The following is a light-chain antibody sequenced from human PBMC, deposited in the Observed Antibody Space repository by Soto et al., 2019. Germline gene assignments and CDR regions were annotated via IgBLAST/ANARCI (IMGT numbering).Light chain of an antibody. CDR1: QSISKW. Sequence: DIQMTQSPSTVSSSVGDRVTITCRASQSISKWLAWYQQKPGKAPKLLIYKASNLKSEVPSRFRGSGSGTDFTLTISCLKSEDFETYYCQQYYSFPRTFGQGTKVDIK. CDR3: QQYYSFPRT. CDR2: KAS. V-gene: IGKV1-5*03. J-gene: IGKJ1*01.